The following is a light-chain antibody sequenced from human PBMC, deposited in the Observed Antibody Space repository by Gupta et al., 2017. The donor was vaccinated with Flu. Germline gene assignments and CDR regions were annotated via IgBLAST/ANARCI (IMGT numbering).Light chain of an antibody. Sequence: ELVVTQSPATLSVSPGERVTLSCRASQSVSSKLAWYQQKPGQAPRLLMYETSTRATGIPARFTGGGSGTEFTLTISSLQSEDFALYYCQLYTNWPLIYTFGQGTKLEFK. J-gene: IGKJ2*01. CDR3: QLYTNWPLIYT. CDR1: QSVSSK. CDR2: ETS. V-gene: IGKV3-15*01.